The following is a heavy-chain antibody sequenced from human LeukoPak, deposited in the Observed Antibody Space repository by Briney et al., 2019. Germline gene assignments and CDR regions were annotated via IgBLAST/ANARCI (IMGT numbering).Heavy chain of an antibody. CDR2: ISSSSTTI. CDR3: AKDGNWARFED. V-gene: IGHV3-11*01. D-gene: IGHD7-27*01. CDR1: GFTFSDYY. Sequence: GGSLRLSCAASGFTFSDYYMSWIRQAPGKGLEWVSYISSSSTTIYYADSVKGRFTISRDNAKNSLYLEMNSLRAEDTATYYCAKDGNWARFEDWGQGTLVTVSS. J-gene: IGHJ4*02.